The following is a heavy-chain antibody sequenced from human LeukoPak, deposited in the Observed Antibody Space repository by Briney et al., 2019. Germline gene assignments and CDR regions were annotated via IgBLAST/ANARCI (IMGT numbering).Heavy chain of an antibody. CDR1: GFTFRTYG. CDR2: ISYDGSNE. V-gene: IGHV3-30*18. CDR3: AKSRVRGVYYFDY. Sequence: GGSLRLSCAASGFTFRTYGMNWVRQAPGKGLEWVAIISYDGSNEDYADSVKGRFTISRDNSENTLYLQMNSLRAEDSAVYYCAKSRVRGVYYFDYWGQGTLVTVSS. J-gene: IGHJ4*02. D-gene: IGHD3-10*02.